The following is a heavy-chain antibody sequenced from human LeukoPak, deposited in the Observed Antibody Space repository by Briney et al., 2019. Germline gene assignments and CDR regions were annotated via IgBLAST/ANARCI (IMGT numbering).Heavy chain of an antibody. Sequence: PGRSLRLSCAASGFTFSSYGMHWVRQAPGKGLEWVAVISYDGSNKYYADSVKGRFTISRDNSKNTLYLQMNSLRAEDTAVYYCAKVWETEAGTNYYYGRDVGGKGPTVTVPS. CDR1: GFTFSSYG. CDR3: AKVWETEAGTNYYYGRDV. J-gene: IGHJ6*04. CDR2: ISYDGSNK. D-gene: IGHD6-13*01. V-gene: IGHV3-30*18.